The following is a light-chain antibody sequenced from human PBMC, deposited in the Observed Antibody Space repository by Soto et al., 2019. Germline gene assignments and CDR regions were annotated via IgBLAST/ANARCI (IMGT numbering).Light chain of an antibody. V-gene: IGLV2-23*01. CDR3: CSYAGSSTLYA. CDR2: EGS. J-gene: IGLJ1*01. CDR1: SSDVGSYNL. Sequence: QSVLTQPASVPGSPGQSITISCTGTSSDVGSYNLVSWYQQHPGKAPKLMIYEGSKRPSGVSNRFSGSKSGNTASLTISGLQAEDEADYYCCSYAGSSTLYAFGTGTKVTVL.